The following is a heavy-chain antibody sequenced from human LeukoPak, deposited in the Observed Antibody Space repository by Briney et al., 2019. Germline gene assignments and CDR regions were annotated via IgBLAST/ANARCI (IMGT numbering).Heavy chain of an antibody. Sequence: GASVKVSCKASGYTFTSYGISWVRQAPGQGLEWMGWISIYNGNRNYPQKFQGRVTLTTDTSTSTAYMELRSLTSDDTAVYYCARYWSGYCSGGSGPYYFDFWGQGTLVTVSS. V-gene: IGHV1-18*04. CDR1: GYTFTSYG. CDR2: ISIYNGNR. J-gene: IGHJ4*02. D-gene: IGHD2-15*01. CDR3: ARYWSGYCSGGSGPYYFDF.